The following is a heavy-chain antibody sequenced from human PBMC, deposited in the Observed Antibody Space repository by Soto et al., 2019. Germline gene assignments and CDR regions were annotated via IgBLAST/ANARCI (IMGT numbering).Heavy chain of an antibody. Sequence: QVQLQESGPGLVKPSQTLSLTCTVSGGSISSGGYYWSWIRQHPGKGLEWIGYIYYSGSTYYNPSLKSRVTISVDTSKNQFSLKLSSVTAADTAVYYCATADNGPTTDPYYYSYYGMDVWGQGTTVTVSS. CDR1: GGSISSGGYY. CDR2: IYYSGST. V-gene: IGHV4-31*03. D-gene: IGHD4-4*01. CDR3: ATADNGPTTDPYYYSYYGMDV. J-gene: IGHJ6*02.